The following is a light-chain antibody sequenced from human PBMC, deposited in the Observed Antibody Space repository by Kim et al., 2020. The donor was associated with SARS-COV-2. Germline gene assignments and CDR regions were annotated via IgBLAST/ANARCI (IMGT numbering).Light chain of an antibody. CDR1: SSNIGSNV. V-gene: IGLV1-44*01. Sequence: GQRVTIPCSGSSSNIGSNVVNWYQQLPGTAPKLIIYSNDYRPSGVPDRFSGSKSGTSASLAISGLQSEDEADYYCVAWDDSLNGSVFGGGTQLTVL. J-gene: IGLJ3*02. CDR2: SND. CDR3: VAWDDSLNGSV.